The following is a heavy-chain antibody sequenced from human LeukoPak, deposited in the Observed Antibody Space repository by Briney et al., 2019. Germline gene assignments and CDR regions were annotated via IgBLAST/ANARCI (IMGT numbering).Heavy chain of an antibody. CDR3: ARGGDGYNYFDY. Sequence: PSETLSLTCTVSGGSISSYYWSWIRQPPGKGLKWTAYIYYSESTNYNPSLKSRVTISVDTSKNQFSLKLSSVTAADTAVYYCARGGDGYNYFDYWGQGTLVTVSS. CDR1: GGSISSYY. V-gene: IGHV4-59*01. D-gene: IGHD5-24*01. J-gene: IGHJ4*02. CDR2: IYYSEST.